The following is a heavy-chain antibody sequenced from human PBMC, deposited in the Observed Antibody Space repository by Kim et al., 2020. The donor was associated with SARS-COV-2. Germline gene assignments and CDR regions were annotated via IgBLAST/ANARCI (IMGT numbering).Heavy chain of an antibody. CDR1: GFTFSTYW. Sequence: GGSLRLSCAASGFTFSTYWMSWVRQAPGKGLEWVANIKQNESEKYYVDSVKGRFTISRDNAKNSLYLQINSLRAEGTGVYYCATLDTVTAYTFDCWGQGTLGTVPT. CDR3: ATLDTVTAYTFDC. CDR2: IKQNESEK. J-gene: IGHJ4*02. D-gene: IGHD3-16*01. V-gene: IGHV3-7*01.